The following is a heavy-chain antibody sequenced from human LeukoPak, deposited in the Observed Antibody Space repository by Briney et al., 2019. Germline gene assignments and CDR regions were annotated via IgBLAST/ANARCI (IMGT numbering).Heavy chain of an antibody. CDR1: GGSISSYY. CDR2: IYYSGST. Sequence: SETLSLTCTVSGGSISSYYWSWIRQPPGKGLEWIGYIYYSGSTNYNPSLKSRVTISVDTSKNQFSLKLSSVTAADTAVYYCASSGSYYVGYFDYWGRGTLVTVSS. J-gene: IGHJ4*02. D-gene: IGHD1-26*01. CDR3: ASSGSYYVGYFDY. V-gene: IGHV4-59*08.